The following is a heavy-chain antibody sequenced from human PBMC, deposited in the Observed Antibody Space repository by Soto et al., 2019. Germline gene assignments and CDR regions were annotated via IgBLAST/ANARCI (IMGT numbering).Heavy chain of an antibody. CDR2: IKPDGSDK. CDR1: GFSFSLTW. CDR3: ARRNGQAGGCEDC. J-gene: IGHJ4*02. D-gene: IGHD2-8*01. Sequence: EVQLVESGGDLVQPGGSLRLSCAASGFSFSLTWMTWVRQAPGKGLEWVALIKPDGSDKYYEGSVMGRFTISRDNARNTVYLQMDSLRVEDTAVYYCARRNGQAGGCEDCWGQGTLVTVSS. V-gene: IGHV3-7*01.